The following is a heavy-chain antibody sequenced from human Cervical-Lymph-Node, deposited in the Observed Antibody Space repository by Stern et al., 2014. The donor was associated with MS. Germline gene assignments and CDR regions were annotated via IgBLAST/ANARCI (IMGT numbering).Heavy chain of an antibody. J-gene: IGHJ5*02. CDR2: IILNLGTA. CDR3: ARGGDYYDGRTSYVRWFDP. V-gene: IGHV1-69*01. Sequence: QVQLVQSGAELKKPGSSVKVSCKASGGTFSRHAINWVRQAPGQGLEWMGGIILNLGTAIYAQNFQGRVTIAADESTNTVYLELSGLESDDAAVYYCARGGDYYDGRTSYVRWFDPWGQGTLVTVSS. D-gene: IGHD3-16*01. CDR1: GGTFSRHA.